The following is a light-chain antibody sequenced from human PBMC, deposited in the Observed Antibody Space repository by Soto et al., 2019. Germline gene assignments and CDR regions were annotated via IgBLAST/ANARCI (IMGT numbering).Light chain of an antibody. J-gene: IGLJ2*01. CDR3: SSYASSNTQV. V-gene: IGLV2-14*03. Sequence: QSALTQPASVSGSPGQSITVSCIGTSSDIGGYNYVSWYQQHPGKAPKLMIHDVSNRPSGVSDRFSGSKSGNTASLTISGLQADDEAYYYCSSYASSNTQVFGGGTKVTVL. CDR1: SSDIGGYNY. CDR2: DVS.